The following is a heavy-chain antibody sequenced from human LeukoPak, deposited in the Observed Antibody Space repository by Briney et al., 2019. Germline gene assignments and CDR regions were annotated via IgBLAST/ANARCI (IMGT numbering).Heavy chain of an antibody. J-gene: IGHJ4*02. CDR2: ISRRDDYT. CDR3: ANDYRSGSFHDF. V-gene: IGHV3-23*01. D-gene: IGHD3-10*01. Sequence: GGSLRLSCAASGFAFSSYAMSWVRQPPGKCLEWVSVISRRDDYTYYADSVKGRFTISRDNSKNTLYLQMNTLRAEDTAVYYCANDYRSGSFHDFWGQGTLVTVSS. CDR1: GFAFSSYA.